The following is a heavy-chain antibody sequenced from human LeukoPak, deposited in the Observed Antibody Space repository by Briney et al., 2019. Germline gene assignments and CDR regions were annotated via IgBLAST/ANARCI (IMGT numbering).Heavy chain of an antibody. D-gene: IGHD2-2*02. CDR1: GFTFSSYG. CDR2: ISYDGSNK. Sequence: PGGSLRLSCAASGFTFSSYGMHWVRQAPGKGLEWVAVISYDGSNKYYADSVKGRFTISRDNSKNTLYLQMNSLRAEDTAAYYCARDMIVVVPAAIRDYYYGMDVWGQGTTVTISS. J-gene: IGHJ6*02. V-gene: IGHV3-30-3*01. CDR3: ARDMIVVVPAAIRDYYYGMDV.